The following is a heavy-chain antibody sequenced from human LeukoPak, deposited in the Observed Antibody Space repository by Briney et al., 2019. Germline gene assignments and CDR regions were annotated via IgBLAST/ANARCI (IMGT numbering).Heavy chain of an antibody. Sequence: GGSLRLSCAASGFTFSSYGMHWVRQAPGKGLEWVAVISYDGSNKYYADSVKGRFTISRDNSKNTLYLQMNSLRAEDTAVYYCAKVWLWFGELLYDAFDIWGQGTMVTVSS. CDR1: GFTFSSYG. CDR2: ISYDGSNK. J-gene: IGHJ3*02. D-gene: IGHD3-10*01. CDR3: AKVWLWFGELLYDAFDI. V-gene: IGHV3-30*18.